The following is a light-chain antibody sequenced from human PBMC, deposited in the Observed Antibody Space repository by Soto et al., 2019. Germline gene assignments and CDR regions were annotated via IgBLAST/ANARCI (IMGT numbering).Light chain of an antibody. Sequence: EIVLTQSPGTLSLSPGERATLSCRASQSVSSSYLAWYQQKPGRAPRLLIYGASTRATGMPARFSGSGSGTEFTLPISSLQSEYFGVYYCQQYNDWPPTFGQG. CDR1: QSVSSSY. V-gene: IGKV3-15*01. J-gene: IGKJ1*01. CDR2: GAS. CDR3: QQYNDWPPT.